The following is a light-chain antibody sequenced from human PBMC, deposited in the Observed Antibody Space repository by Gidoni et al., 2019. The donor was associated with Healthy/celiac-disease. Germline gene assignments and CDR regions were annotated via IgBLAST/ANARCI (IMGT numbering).Light chain of an antibody. CDR1: SSHVGGYNY. J-gene: IGLJ2*01. Sequence: QSALTPPRSVSGSPGQPVPISCTGTSSHVGGYNYVSWYQQHPGKAPKLMIYDVSKRPSGVPERFSGSRSGNAASLTISGLQAEDEADYYCCSYAGSYTFGVVFGGGTKLTVL. CDR2: DVS. CDR3: CSYAGSYTFGVV. V-gene: IGLV2-11*01.